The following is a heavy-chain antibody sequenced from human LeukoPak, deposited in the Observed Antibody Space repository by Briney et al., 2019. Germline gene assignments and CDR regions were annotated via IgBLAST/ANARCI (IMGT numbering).Heavy chain of an antibody. D-gene: IGHD6-13*01. CDR2: IIPILGTA. Sequence: GASVKVSCKASGGTFSSYAISWVRQAPGQGLEWMGRIIPILGTANYAQKFQGRVTITTDESTSTAYMELSSLRSEDTAVYCCARGYSSWDDAFDIWGQGTMVTVSS. CDR3: ARGYSSWDDAFDI. J-gene: IGHJ3*02. V-gene: IGHV1-69*11. CDR1: GGTFSSYA.